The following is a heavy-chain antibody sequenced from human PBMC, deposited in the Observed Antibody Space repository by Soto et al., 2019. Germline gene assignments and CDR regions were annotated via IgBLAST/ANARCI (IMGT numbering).Heavy chain of an antibody. Sequence: SVKVSCKASGGTFSSYAISWVRQAPGQGLEWMGGIIPILGTANYAQKFQGRVTITADESTSTAYMELSSLRSEDTAVYYCAGETVPNTANLKYGMYVWGQGSTVTVSS. J-gene: IGHJ6*02. V-gene: IGHV1-69*13. CDR1: GGTFSSYA. D-gene: IGHD5-18*01. CDR2: IIPILGTA. CDR3: AGETVPNTANLKYGMYV.